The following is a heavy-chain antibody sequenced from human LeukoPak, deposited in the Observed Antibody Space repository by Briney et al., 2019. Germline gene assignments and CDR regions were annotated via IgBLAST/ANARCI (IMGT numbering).Heavy chain of an antibody. CDR1: GGSISSSSYY. CDR2: IYYSGST. CDR3: ARDESGYGSGSYYND. V-gene: IGHV4-39*02. D-gene: IGHD3-10*01. Sequence: SETLSLTCTVSGGSISSSSYYWGWIRQPPGKGLEWIGSIYYSGSTYYNPSPKSRVTISVDTSKNQFSLKLSSVTAADTAVYYCARDESGYGSGSYYNDWGQGTLVTVSS. J-gene: IGHJ4*02.